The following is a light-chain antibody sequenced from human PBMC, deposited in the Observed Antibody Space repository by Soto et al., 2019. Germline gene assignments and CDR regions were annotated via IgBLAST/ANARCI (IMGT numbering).Light chain of an antibody. Sequence: DIQMTQSPSSLSASGGDTVTITCRASQSISTYLHWYQQKPGKAPKLLVHSVSNLQSGVPSRFTGSGSGTDFTLTISSLQPEDFATYFCQQSSSGPFTFGQGTKLEI. CDR3: QQSSSGPFT. J-gene: IGKJ2*01. V-gene: IGKV1-39*01. CDR1: QSISTY. CDR2: SVS.